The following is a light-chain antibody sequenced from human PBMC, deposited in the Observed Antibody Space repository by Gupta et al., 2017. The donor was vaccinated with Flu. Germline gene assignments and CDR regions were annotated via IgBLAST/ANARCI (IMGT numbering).Light chain of an antibody. CDR3: QQYDNLLSLT. CDR1: QDISNY. CDR2: DAS. V-gene: IGKV1-33*01. Sequence: SSLSASVGDRVTITCQASQDISNYLNWDQQKPGKAPKLLIYDASNLETGVPSRFSGSGSGTDFTFTISSLQPEDIATYYCQQYDNLLSLTFGGGTKVEIK. J-gene: IGKJ4*01.